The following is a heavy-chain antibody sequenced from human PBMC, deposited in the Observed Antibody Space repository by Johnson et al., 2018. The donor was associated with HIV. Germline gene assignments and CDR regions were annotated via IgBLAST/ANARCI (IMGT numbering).Heavy chain of an antibody. CDR2: IGTAGDT. Sequence: AQLVESGGGLVQPGGSLRLSCAASGFTFSSYDMHWVRQATGKGLEWVSAIGTAGDTYYPGSVKGRFTISRENAKNSLYLQMNSLRAEDTAVYYCARQFRSVGAPDAFDIWGQGTMVTVSS. CDR3: ARQFRSVGAPDAFDI. D-gene: IGHD1-26*01. J-gene: IGHJ3*02. CDR1: GFTFSSYD. V-gene: IGHV3-13*01.